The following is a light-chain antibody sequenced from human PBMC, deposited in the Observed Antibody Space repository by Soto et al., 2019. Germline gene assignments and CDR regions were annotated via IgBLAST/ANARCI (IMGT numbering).Light chain of an antibody. J-gene: IGKJ4*01. CDR3: QQFNSYPLT. CDR1: QGISSY. Sequence: IQLTQSPSSLSASVGDRVTITCRASQGISSYLAWYQQKPGKAPKLLIYAASTLQSGVPSRFSGSGSGTDFTLIISSLQPEDFATYYCQQFNSYPLTFGGGTKVDIK. V-gene: IGKV1-9*01. CDR2: AAS.